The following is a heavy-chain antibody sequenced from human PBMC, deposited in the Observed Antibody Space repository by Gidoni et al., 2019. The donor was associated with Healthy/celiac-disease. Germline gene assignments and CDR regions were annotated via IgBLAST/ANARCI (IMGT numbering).Heavy chain of an antibody. D-gene: IGHD3-3*01. Sequence: QVQLVQSGAEVKKPGASVKVSCKASGYTFTSYGISWVRQAPGQGLEWMGWISAYNGNTNYAQKLQGRVTMTTDTSTSTAYMELRSLRSDDTAVYYCARDSGSAYYDFWSGYSGFDYWGQGTLVTVSS. V-gene: IGHV1-18*01. CDR1: GYTFTSYG. CDR2: ISAYNGNT. J-gene: IGHJ4*02. CDR3: ARDSGSAYYDFWSGYSGFDY.